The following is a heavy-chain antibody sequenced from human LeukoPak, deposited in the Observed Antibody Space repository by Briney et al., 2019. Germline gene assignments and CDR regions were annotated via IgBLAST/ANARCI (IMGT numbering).Heavy chain of an antibody. CDR2: ISGSGGNT. CDR3: ADIPTPDY. D-gene: IGHD2-2*01. J-gene: IGHJ4*02. V-gene: IGHV3-23*01. Sequence: SGASLRLSCAVSGFTFSSYAMSWVRQVPGKGLEWVTAISGSGGNTYYADSVKGRFTISRDNSKNTLFLQMNGLRAEDTAVYYCADIPTPDYWGQGTLVTVSS. CDR1: GFTFSSYA.